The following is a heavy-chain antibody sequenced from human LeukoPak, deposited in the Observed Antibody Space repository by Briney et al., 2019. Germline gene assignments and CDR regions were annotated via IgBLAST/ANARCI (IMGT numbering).Heavy chain of an antibody. CDR1: GYTFTGYY. CDR2: INPNSGAT. CDR3: ARDLSSSALLWFGAPPDYHYYMDV. J-gene: IGHJ6*03. D-gene: IGHD3-10*01. Sequence: ASVKVSCKASGYTFTGYYMHWVRQAPGQGLEWMGWINPNSGATNYTQKFQGRVTMTRDTSITTAHMELSRLRYEDTAVYYCARDLSSSALLWFGAPPDYHYYMDVWGEGTTVTVSS. V-gene: IGHV1-2*02.